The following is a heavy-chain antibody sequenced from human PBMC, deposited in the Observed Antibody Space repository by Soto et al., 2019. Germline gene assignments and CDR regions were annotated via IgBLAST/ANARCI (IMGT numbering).Heavy chain of an antibody. D-gene: IGHD3-22*01. CDR1: GFTLSRHT. Sequence: EVQLVESGGGLVKPGGSLRLSCAASGFTLSRHTMNWVRQAPGKGLEWVSFIGSRTSDIYYPDSVKGRFTISRDNAKNSLYLDLTRLRGEETAVYFCVRDYYDTSGYPNTFDMWGQGTMVTVSA. V-gene: IGHV3-21*01. CDR3: VRDYYDTSGYPNTFDM. J-gene: IGHJ3*02. CDR2: IGSRTSDI.